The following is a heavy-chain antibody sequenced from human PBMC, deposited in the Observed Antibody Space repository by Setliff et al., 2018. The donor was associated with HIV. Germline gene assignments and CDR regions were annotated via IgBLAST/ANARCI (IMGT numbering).Heavy chain of an antibody. Sequence: GGSLRLSCAASGFIFSSYAMDWVRQAPGKGLEWVSYISSSGSTIYYADSVKGRFTISRDNAKNSLYLQMNSLRAEDTAMYYCASSYGDLPGDYWGQGTLVTVS. CDR2: ISSSGSTI. CDR1: GFIFSSYA. V-gene: IGHV3-48*03. D-gene: IGHD4-17*01. CDR3: ASSYGDLPGDY. J-gene: IGHJ4*02.